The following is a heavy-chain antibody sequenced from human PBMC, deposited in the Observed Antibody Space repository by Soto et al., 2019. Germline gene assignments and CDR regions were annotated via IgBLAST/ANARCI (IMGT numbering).Heavy chain of an antibody. D-gene: IGHD6-6*01. V-gene: IGHV1-2*02. Sequence: GASVKVSCKASGYTFTGYYMHWVRQAPGQGLEWMGWINPNSGGTNYAQKFQGRVTMTRDTSISTAYMELSRLRSDDTAVYYCARDRVAARYYYYYGMEVWGQGTTVTVSS. J-gene: IGHJ6*02. CDR3: ARDRVAARYYYYYGMEV. CDR1: GYTFTGYY. CDR2: INPNSGGT.